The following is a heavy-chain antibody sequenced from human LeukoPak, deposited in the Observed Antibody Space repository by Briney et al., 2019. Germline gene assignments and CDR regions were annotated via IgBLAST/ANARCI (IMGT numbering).Heavy chain of an antibody. J-gene: IGHJ5*02. CDR1: GFTFGDYA. CDR2: IRSKAYGGTT. V-gene: IGHV3-49*03. D-gene: IGHD5-18*01. Sequence: PGGSLRLSCTASGFTFGDYAMSWFRQAPGKGLEWVGFIRSKAYGGTTEYAASVKGRFTISRDNAKNSLYLQMNSLRAEDTAVYYCARDRQLWFPWGQGTLVTVSS. CDR3: ARDRQLWFP.